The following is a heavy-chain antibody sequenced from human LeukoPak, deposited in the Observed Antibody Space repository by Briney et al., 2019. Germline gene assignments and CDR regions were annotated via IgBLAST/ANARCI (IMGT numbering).Heavy chain of an antibody. D-gene: IGHD2-2*01. J-gene: IGHJ3*02. V-gene: IGHV3-23*01. Sequence: GGSLRLSCAVSGFTFSSYAMSWVRQAPGKGLEYVSGISGGGVTTYYADSVKGRFTISRDNSQNTVCLQMNSLRAEDTAVYYCARDPCSTGCYPGAFDTWGQGTMVTVSS. CDR2: ISGGGVTT. CDR3: ARDPCSTGCYPGAFDT. CDR1: GFTFSSYA.